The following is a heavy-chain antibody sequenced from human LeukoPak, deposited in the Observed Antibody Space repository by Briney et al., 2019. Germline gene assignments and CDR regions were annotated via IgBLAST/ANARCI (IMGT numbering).Heavy chain of an antibody. J-gene: IGHJ4*02. V-gene: IGHV1-8*01. CDR2: MNPNSGNT. CDR1: GYTFTSYD. CDR3: ARGLKTTVVILY. Sequence: ASVKVSCKASGYTFTSYDINWVRQATGQGLEWMGWMNPNSGNTGYAQKFQGRVTMTRNTSISTAYMELSSLRSEDTAVYYCARGLKTTVVILYWGQGTLVTVSS. D-gene: IGHD4-23*01.